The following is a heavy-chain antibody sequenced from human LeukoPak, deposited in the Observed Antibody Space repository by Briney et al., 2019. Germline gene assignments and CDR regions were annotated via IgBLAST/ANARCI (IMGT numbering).Heavy chain of an antibody. Sequence: GGSLRLSCAASGFTFSSYAMSWVRQVPGKGLEWVSAISGSGGSTYYADSVKGRFTISRDNSKNTLYLQMNSLRAEDTAVYYCAKFRVVTTFFWFDPWGQGTLVTVSS. CDR1: GFTFSSYA. J-gene: IGHJ5*02. CDR2: ISGSGGST. CDR3: AKFRVVTTFFWFDP. V-gene: IGHV3-23*01. D-gene: IGHD2-21*02.